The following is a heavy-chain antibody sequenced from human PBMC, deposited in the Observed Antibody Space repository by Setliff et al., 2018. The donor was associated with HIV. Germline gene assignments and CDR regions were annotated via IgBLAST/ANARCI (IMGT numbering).Heavy chain of an antibody. CDR1: GYTFTGYY. J-gene: IGHJ4*02. Sequence: ASVKVSCKASGYTFTGYYMHWVRQAPGQGLEWMGWINPNSGNTGYAQKFQGRVTMTRNTSISTAYMELSSLRSEDTAVYYCVRGGVEQWLVWNQGAGFYWGQGTLVTVSS. V-gene: IGHV1-8*02. CDR2: INPNSGNT. D-gene: IGHD6-19*01. CDR3: VRGGVEQWLVWNQGAGFY.